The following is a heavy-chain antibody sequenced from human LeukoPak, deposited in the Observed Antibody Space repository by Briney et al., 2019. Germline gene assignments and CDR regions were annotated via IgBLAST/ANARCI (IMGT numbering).Heavy chain of an antibody. J-gene: IGHJ4*02. CDR3: AGYNCSSTSRYTGGFDY. CDR1: GFTFSSYA. V-gene: IGHV3-23*01. CDR2: ISGSGRST. Sequence: GGSLRLSCTASGFTFSSYAMSWVRQAPGKGLEWVSAISGSGRSTYYADSVKGRFTISRDNSENTLYLQMNSLRAEDTAVYYCAGYNCSSTSRYTGGFDYWGQGTLVTVSS. D-gene: IGHD2-2*01.